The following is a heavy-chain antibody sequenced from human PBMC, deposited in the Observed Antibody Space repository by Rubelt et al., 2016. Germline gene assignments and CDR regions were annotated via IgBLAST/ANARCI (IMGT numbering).Heavy chain of an antibody. CDR3: ARHLRSGSGYYSPFVY. J-gene: IGHJ4*02. V-gene: IGHV4-61*05. CDR1: GGSISSSSYY. D-gene: IGHD3-22*01. CDR2: VYSSGST. Sequence: QLQLQESGPGLVKPSETLSLTCTVSGGSISSSSYYWGWIRQPPGKGLEWIGYVYSSGSTNYNPSLKSRVTISVDSSKNQFSHKLSSVTAADTAVHYCARHLRSGSGYYSPFVYWGQGTLVTVSS.